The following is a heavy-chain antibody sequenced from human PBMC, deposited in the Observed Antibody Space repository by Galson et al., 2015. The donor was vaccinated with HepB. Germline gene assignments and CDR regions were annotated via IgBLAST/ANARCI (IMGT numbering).Heavy chain of an antibody. CDR2: IKSNTDGGTT. CDR1: GFTFSNAW. V-gene: IGHV3-15*01. J-gene: IGHJ4*02. D-gene: IGHD3-16*01. Sequence: SLRLSCAASGFTFSNAWMSWVRQAPGKGLEWVGRIKSNTDGGTTDYAAPVKGRFTISRDDSKNTLYLQMNSLKTEDTAVYYCTTGTGWDYDPYYFDYWGQGTLVTVSS. CDR3: TTGTGWDYDPYYFDY.